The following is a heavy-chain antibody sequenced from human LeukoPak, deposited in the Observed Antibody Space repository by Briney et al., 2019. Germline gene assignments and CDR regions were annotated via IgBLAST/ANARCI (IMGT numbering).Heavy chain of an antibody. CDR3: ARHGVGRYCSSTSCYSHYYYGMDV. CDR2: IYYNGST. CDR1: GGSISSYY. J-gene: IGHJ6*02. D-gene: IGHD2-2*01. Sequence: SETLSLTCTVSGGSISSYYWSWIRQPSGKGLEWIGYIYYNGSTNYNPSLKSRVTISVDTSKNQFSLKLSSVTAADTAVYYCARHGVGRYCSSTSCYSHYYYGMDVWGQGTTVTVSS. V-gene: IGHV4-59*08.